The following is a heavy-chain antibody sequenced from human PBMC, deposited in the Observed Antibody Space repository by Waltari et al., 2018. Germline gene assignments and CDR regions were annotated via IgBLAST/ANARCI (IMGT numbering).Heavy chain of an antibody. J-gene: IGHJ3*02. Sequence: EVQLVESGGGLIQPGGSLRLSCAASGFTVSSNYMRWVRQAPGKGLEWGSVIYRGGSTYYAYSVKGRFTISRDNSKNTLYLQMNSLRAEDTAVYYCARADSNRAAFDIWGQGTMVTVSS. CDR3: ARADSNRAAFDI. CDR1: GFTVSSNY. V-gene: IGHV3-53*01. CDR2: IYRGGST. D-gene: IGHD4-4*01.